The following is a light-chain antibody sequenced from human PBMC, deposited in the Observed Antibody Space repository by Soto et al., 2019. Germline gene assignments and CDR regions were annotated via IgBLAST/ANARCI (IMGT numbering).Light chain of an antibody. V-gene: IGLV2-23*01. CDR2: EGS. J-gene: IGLJ1*01. CDR1: SSDVGSYNL. Sequence: QSALTQPASVSGSPGQSITISCTGTSSDVGSYNLVSWYQQHPGKAPKLMIYEGSKRPSGVSNRFSGSKSGNTASLTISGLQAEDEAEYYCCSYAGSSTFYVFGNGTKVTVL. CDR3: CSYAGSSTFYV.